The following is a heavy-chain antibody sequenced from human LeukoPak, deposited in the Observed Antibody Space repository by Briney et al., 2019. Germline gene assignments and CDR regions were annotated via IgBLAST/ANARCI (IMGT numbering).Heavy chain of an antibody. V-gene: IGHV4-59*01. CDR2: IYYSGST. Sequence: SETLSLTCTVSGGSISSYYWSWIRQPPGKGLEGIGYIYYSGSTNYNPSLKSRVTISVDTSKNQFSLKLSSVTAADTAVYYCARGATIPNRFDYWGQGTLVTVSS. CDR1: GGSISSYY. D-gene: IGHD5-12*01. CDR3: ARGATIPNRFDY. J-gene: IGHJ4*02.